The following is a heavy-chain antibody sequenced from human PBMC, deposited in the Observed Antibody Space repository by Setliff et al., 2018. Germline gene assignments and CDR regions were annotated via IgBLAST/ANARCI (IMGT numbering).Heavy chain of an antibody. CDR1: GFTFDDYG. D-gene: IGHD2-21*01. CDR3: ARGGDYCGGECYIPPPDSY. Sequence: GGSLRLSCAASGFTFDDYGMSWVRQAPGKGLEWVSGINWNGGSTGYADSVKGRFTISRDNAKNSLYLQMNSLRPEDTAVYYCARGGDYCGGECYIPPPDSYWGQGTLVTVSS. CDR2: INWNGGST. J-gene: IGHJ4*02. V-gene: IGHV3-20*04.